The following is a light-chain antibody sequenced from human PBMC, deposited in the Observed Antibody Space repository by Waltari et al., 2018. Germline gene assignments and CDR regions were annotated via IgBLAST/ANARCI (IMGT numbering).Light chain of an antibody. CDR3: QQRDNWPPLFT. CDR2: NVS. CDR1: QSVSGY. J-gene: IGKJ3*01. Sequence: EIVLTQSQATLSFSPGERATLSCRASQSVSGYLAWYQQKPGQAPSLLIYNVSNRATGIPARFSGTGSGTDFTLTISSLEPEDFAIYYCQQRDNWPPLFTFGPGTKVDFK. V-gene: IGKV3-11*01.